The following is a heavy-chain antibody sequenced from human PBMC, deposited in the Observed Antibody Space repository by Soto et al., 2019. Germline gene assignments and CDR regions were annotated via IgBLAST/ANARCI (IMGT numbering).Heavy chain of an antibody. D-gene: IGHD6-19*01. CDR2: ISYDASNK. Sequence: QVQLVESGGGVVQPGRSLRLSCAASGFIFSNYGMHWVRQAPGKGLEWVAVISYDASNKYYADSVRGRFTISRDNSKNTLYLQMNSLKTEDTAMYYCAELGGFSSGWQHWGQGTLVTVAS. CDR1: GFIFSNYG. V-gene: IGHV3-30*18. J-gene: IGHJ1*01. CDR3: AELGGFSSGWQH.